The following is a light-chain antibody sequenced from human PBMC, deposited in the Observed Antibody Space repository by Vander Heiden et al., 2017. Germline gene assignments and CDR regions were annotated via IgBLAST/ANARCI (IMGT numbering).Light chain of an antibody. CDR2: EVS. CDR1: SSDVGGYNY. CDR3: SSYTSSSTRV. V-gene: IGLV2-14*01. Sequence: GSPGQSITISCTGTSSDVGGYNYVSWYQQHPGKAPKLMIYEVSNRPSGVSNRFSGSKSGNTASLTISGLQAEDEADYYCSSYTSSSTRVFGGGTKLTVL. J-gene: IGLJ3*02.